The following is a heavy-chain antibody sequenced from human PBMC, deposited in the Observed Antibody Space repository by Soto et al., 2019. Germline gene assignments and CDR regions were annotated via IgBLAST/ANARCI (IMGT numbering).Heavy chain of an antibody. V-gene: IGHV3-23*01. CDR3: AKAMVRGAIITFALDY. CDR2: ISGSGGST. CDR1: GFTFSSYA. J-gene: IGHJ4*02. Sequence: LRLSCAASGFTFSSYAMSWVRQAPGKGLEWVSAISGSGGSTYYADSVKGRFTISRDNSKNTLYLQMNSLRAEDTAVYYCAKAMVRGAIITFALDYWGQGTLVTVSS. D-gene: IGHD3-10*01.